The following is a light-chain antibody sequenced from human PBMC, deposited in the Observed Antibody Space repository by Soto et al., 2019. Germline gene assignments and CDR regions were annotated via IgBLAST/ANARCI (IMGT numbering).Light chain of an antibody. CDR2: QDT. J-gene: IGLJ3*02. V-gene: IGLV3-1*01. CDR1: RLGQKY. CDR3: QAWDSSTGV. Sequence: SYELTQPPSVSVSPGQTVSITCSGDRLGQKYACWYQQKPGQSPVLVIYQDTKRPSGIPERFSGSNSGNTATLTISGTQAMDEADYYCQAWDSSTGVFGGGTKLTVL.